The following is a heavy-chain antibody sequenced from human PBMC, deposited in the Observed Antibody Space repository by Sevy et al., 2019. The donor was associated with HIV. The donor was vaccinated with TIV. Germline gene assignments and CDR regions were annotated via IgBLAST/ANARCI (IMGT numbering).Heavy chain of an antibody. CDR1: GFTFSRVG. CDR2: ISNDGSDK. V-gene: IGHV3-30*18. D-gene: IGHD6-13*01. Sequence: GGSLRLSCVASGFTFSRVGMHWVRQAPGKGLEWVAIISNDGSDKQYADSVKGRFTISRDNSKVTLYLQMNSLRLEDTAVYYCANSRGRYEGSSWLYYYYLMDVWGQGATVTVSS. J-gene: IGHJ6*02. CDR3: ANSRGRYEGSSWLYYYYLMDV.